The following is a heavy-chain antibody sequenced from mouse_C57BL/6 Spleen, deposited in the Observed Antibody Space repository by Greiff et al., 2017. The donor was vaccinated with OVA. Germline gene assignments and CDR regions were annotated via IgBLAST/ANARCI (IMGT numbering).Heavy chain of an antibody. CDR3: ARDDYDGYYYAMDY. CDR1: GFTFSSYG. J-gene: IGHJ4*01. D-gene: IGHD2-4*01. Sequence: EVMLVESGGDLVKPGGSLKLSCAASGFTFSSYGMSWVRQTPDKRLEWVATISSGGSYTYYPDSVKGRFTISRDNAKNTLYLQMSSLKSEDTAMYYCARDDYDGYYYAMDYWGQGTSVTVSS. CDR2: ISSGGSYT. V-gene: IGHV5-6*01.